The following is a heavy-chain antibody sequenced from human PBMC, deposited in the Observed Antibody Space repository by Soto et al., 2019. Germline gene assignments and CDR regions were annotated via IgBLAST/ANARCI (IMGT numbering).Heavy chain of an antibody. CDR3: VSDGGEYDGSLCHFFDF. D-gene: IGHD2-21*01. V-gene: IGHV4-38-2*01. CDR2: RYHSGDT. Sequence: SETLSLTCAVSGHSIGSGYFWGWVRQRPGKGLEWIGSRYHSGDTYYNPSLKSRVTISLDTAKNQFALKLTSVTAPDTATYYCVSDGGEYDGSLCHFFDFWGPGNLVTVS. J-gene: IGHJ4*02. CDR1: GHSIGSGYF.